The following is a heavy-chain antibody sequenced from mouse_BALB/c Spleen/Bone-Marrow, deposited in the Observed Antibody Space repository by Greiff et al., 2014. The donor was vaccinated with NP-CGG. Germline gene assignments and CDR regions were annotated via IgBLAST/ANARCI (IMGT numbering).Heavy chain of an antibody. J-gene: IGHJ4*01. CDR1: GYTFTDYN. CDR3: ARFKGGNYYALDY. V-gene: IGHV1S29*02. CDR2: IYPYNGGT. Sequence: VQLQQSGPELVKPGASVKISCKASGYTFTDYNMHWVKQSHGKSLEWIGYIYPYNGGTGYNQKFKSKATLTVDNSSSTAYMELRSLTSGDSAVYYCARFKGGNYYALDYWGQGPSVTVST. D-gene: IGHD1-1*02.